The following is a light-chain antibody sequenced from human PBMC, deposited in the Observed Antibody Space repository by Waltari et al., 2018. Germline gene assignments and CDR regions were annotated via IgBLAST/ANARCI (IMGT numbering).Light chain of an antibody. CDR1: TIGRTT. Sequence: SYELTQPLSVSVALGQTARISCGGNTIGRTTVHWYQQKPGQAPVLVIYRDSNRPSGIPERFSGSNSGNTATLTISRAQAGDEADYYCQVWDSSTGVFGTGTKVTVL. J-gene: IGLJ1*01. CDR3: QVWDSSTGV. V-gene: IGLV3-9*01. CDR2: RDS.